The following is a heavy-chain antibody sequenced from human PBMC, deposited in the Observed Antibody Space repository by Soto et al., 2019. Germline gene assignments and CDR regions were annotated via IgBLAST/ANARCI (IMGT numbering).Heavy chain of an antibody. Sequence: PGGSLRLSCAASGFTFSSYAMSWVRQAPGKGLEWVPAISGSGGSTYYADSVKGRFTISRDNSKNTLYLQMNSLRAEDTAVYYCANGCSSTSCYGTLFDYWGQGTLVTVSS. V-gene: IGHV3-23*01. D-gene: IGHD2-2*01. J-gene: IGHJ4*02. CDR3: ANGCSSTSCYGTLFDY. CDR2: ISGSGGST. CDR1: GFTFSSYA.